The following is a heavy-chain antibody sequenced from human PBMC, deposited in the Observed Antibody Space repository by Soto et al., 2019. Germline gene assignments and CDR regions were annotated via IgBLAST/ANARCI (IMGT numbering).Heavy chain of an antibody. V-gene: IGHV4-34*01. D-gene: IGHD3-16*02. J-gene: IGHJ6*02. CDR1: GGSFSGYY. CDR3: ARGLGIVIYYYYGMDV. CDR2: INHSGST. Sequence: SETLSLTCAVYGGSFSGYYWSWIRQPPGKGLEWIGEINHSGSTNYNPSLKSRVTISVDTSKNQFSLKLSSVTAADTAVYYCARGLGIVIYYYYGMDVWGQGTTVTLSS.